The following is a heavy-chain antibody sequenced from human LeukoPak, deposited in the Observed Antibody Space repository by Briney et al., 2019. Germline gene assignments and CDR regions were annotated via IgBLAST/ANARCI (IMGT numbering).Heavy chain of an antibody. J-gene: IGHJ4*02. CDR3: ARGRNDNGGMFFDS. Sequence: SETLSLTCTVSGGSRRSYYWSWIRQAPGKGLEWIGFISYSAYTSYTPSLKSRVAISVDTSKSQFSLRLTSMTAADTAIYYCARGRNDNGGMFFDSWAQGTLVTVST. V-gene: IGHV4-59*01. CDR1: GGSRRSYY. D-gene: IGHD4-23*01. CDR2: ISYSAYT.